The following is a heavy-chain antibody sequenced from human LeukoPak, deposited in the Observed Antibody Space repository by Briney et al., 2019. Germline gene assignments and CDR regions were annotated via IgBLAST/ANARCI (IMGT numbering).Heavy chain of an antibody. D-gene: IGHD4-17*01. V-gene: IGHV3-53*04. Sequence: GGSLRLSCAASGFTVSSNYMSWVRQAPGKGLEWVSVIYSGGSTYYADSAKGLFTISRHNSKNTLYLQMNTLRAEDTAVYYCARGASGVWPMTAVNTYSRRLPNKWYYFDYEGQGPVIMVSS. CDR2: IYSGGST. CDR3: ARGASGVWPMTAVNTYSRRLPNKWYYFDY. J-gene: IGHJ4*02. CDR1: GFTVSSNY.